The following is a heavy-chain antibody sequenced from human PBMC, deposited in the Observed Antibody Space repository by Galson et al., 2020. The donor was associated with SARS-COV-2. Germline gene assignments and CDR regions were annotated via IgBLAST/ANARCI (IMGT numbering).Heavy chain of an antibody. D-gene: IGHD2-21*01. CDR3: AGGYYGSGGYCLDY. V-gene: IGHV3-53*01. Sequence: GGSLRLSCAASGFTVSSNYMSWVRQAPGRGLDWVSVIYNDGRSFYADSVKGRFTISRDNSKNTVYLQMNSLRAEDTAMYYCAGGYYGSGGYCLDYWGQGTLVTVSS. J-gene: IGHJ4*02. CDR1: GFTVSSNY. CDR2: IYNDGRS.